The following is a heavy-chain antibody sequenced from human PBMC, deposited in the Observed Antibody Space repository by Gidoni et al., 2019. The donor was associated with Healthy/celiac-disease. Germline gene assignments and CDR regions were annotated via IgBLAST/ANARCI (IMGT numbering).Heavy chain of an antibody. V-gene: IGHV3-13*01. CDR3: ARDYHGMDV. Sequence: EVQLVESGGGWVQPGGSLRLSCAASRFTFSSYDMHWVRQATGKGLGWVSDIGTAGNTYYPGSVKGRFTISRENAKNSLYLQMNSLRAGDTAVYYCARDYHGMDVWGQGTTVTVSS. CDR1: RFTFSSYD. CDR2: IGTAGNT. J-gene: IGHJ6*02.